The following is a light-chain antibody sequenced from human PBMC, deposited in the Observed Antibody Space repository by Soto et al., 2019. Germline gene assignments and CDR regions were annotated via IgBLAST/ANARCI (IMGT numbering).Light chain of an antibody. J-gene: IGKJ3*01. CDR2: DAS. V-gene: IGKV3-11*01. Sequence: EIVLTQSPATLSLSPGERATLSCRASQSVSSYLAWYQQKPGQAPRLLIYDASNRATGIPARFSGSGSGTYFTLTISSLEPEECAVYYCQQRSTFGPGTKVDIK. CDR1: QSVSSY. CDR3: QQRST.